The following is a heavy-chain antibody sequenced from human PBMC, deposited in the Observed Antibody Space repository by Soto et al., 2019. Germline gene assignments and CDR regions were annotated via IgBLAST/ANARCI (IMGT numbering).Heavy chain of an antibody. CDR1: GFTFSNAW. CDR2: IKSKTDGGTT. D-gene: IGHD4-17*01. J-gene: IGHJ4*02. Sequence: EVQLVESGGGLVKPGGSLRLSCAASGFTFSNAWMSWVRQAPGKGLEWVGRIKSKTDGGTTDYAAPVKGRFTISKDDSKNTLYPQMNSRKTEDTAVYYCTTDDYGVSDYWGQGTLVTVSS. V-gene: IGHV3-15*01. CDR3: TTDDYGVSDY.